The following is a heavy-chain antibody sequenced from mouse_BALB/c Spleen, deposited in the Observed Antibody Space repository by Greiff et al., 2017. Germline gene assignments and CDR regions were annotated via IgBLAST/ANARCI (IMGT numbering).Heavy chain of an antibody. CDR1: GYSITSDYA. CDR3: ARTNGDWYFDV. J-gene: IGHJ1*01. Sequence: EVQLQESGPGLVKPSQSLSLTCTVTGYSITSDYAWNWIRQFPGNKLEWMGYISYSGSTSYNPSLKSRISITRDTSKNQFFLQLNSVTTEDTATYYCARTNGDWYFDVWGAGTTVTVSS. CDR2: ISYSGST. D-gene: IGHD4-1*01. V-gene: IGHV3-2*02.